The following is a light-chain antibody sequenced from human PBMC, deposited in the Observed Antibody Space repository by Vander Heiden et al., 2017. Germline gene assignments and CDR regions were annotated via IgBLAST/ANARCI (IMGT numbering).Light chain of an antibody. Sequence: DIQLTQSPSLLSASVVGRFPITCRASQGISSYLAWYQQKPGKAPKLLIYAASTLQSGVPSRFSGSGSGTEFTLTISSLQPEDFATYYCQQLNSYPREFGRWTKVDIK. J-gene: IGKJ3*01. CDR3: QQLNSYPRE. V-gene: IGKV1-9*01. CDR1: QGISSY. CDR2: AAS.